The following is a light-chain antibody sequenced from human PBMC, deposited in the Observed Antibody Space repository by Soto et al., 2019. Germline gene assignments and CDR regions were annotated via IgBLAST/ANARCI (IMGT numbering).Light chain of an antibody. CDR1: TSDVGGYNY. Sequence: SALTQPASVSGSPGQSITISCTGTTSDVGGYNYVSWYQQHPGKAPKLMIYEVSNRPSGVSNRFSGSKSGNTASLTISGLQTSDEADYYCSSYTSGSTLVFGTGTKVTV. V-gene: IGLV2-14*01. CDR2: EVS. CDR3: SSYTSGSTLV. J-gene: IGLJ1*01.